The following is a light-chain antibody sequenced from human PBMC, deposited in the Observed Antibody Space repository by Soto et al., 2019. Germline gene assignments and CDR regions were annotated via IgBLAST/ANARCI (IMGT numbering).Light chain of an antibody. CDR1: SSNIGSNT. Sequence: QSVLTQPPSASGTPGQRVTISCSGSSSNIGSNTVNWYQQLPGTAPKLLIYNNNQRPSGVPDRFSGPKSGTSASLAISGFQSEDEGDYYCAAWDDSLNGLVFGTGTKVTVL. CDR3: AAWDDSLNGLV. CDR2: NNN. J-gene: IGLJ1*01. V-gene: IGLV1-44*01.